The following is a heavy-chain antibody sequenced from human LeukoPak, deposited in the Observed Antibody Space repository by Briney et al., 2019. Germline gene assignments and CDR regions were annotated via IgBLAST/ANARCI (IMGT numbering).Heavy chain of an antibody. CDR3: ATLDGYNYPIDY. D-gene: IGHD5-24*01. CDR1: GYSFTNYW. Sequence: GESLKISCQGSGYSFTNYWIGWVRQMPGEGLEWMGIIYPGNSDTRYSPSFQGQVTISADKSISTAYLRWSSLKASDTAMYYCATLDGYNYPIDYWGQGTLVTVSS. V-gene: IGHV5-51*01. CDR2: IYPGNSDT. J-gene: IGHJ4*02.